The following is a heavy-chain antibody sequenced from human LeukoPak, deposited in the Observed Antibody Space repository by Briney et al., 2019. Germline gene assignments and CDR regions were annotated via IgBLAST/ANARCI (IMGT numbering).Heavy chain of an antibody. CDR3: ARGDIAAAGQRYYYFDY. J-gene: IGHJ4*02. D-gene: IGHD6-13*01. Sequence: GASVTVSRTASGYTFTGYYMHWERQAPAPGLEWMGWINPNSGGTNYAQKFQGRVTMTRDTSISTAYMELSRLRSDDTAVYYCARGDIAAAGQRYYYFDYWGQGTLVTVSS. CDR2: INPNSGGT. V-gene: IGHV1-2*02. CDR1: GYTFTGYY.